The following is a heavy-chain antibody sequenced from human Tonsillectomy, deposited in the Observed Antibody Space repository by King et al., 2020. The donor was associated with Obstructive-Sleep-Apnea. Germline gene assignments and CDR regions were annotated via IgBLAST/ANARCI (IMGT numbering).Heavy chain of an antibody. V-gene: IGHV4-59*01. J-gene: IGHJ4*02. Sequence: QLQESGPGLVKPSETLSLTCTVSGGSISSYYWSWIRQPPGKELDWIGYIYYSGSTNYNPSLKGRVTLSVDTSKTQFSLNLTSVTAADTAVYYCARGGYSYGPPDSWGQGTLVTVSS. CDR1: GGSISSYY. D-gene: IGHD5-18*01. CDR3: ARGGYSYGPPDS. CDR2: IYYSGST.